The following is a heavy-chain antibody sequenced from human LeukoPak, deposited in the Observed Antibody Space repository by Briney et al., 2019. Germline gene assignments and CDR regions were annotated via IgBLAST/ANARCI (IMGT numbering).Heavy chain of an antibody. V-gene: IGHV3-74*01. CDR2: INTDGSST. J-gene: IGHJ4*02. CDR1: GFTFSSYW. Sequence: PGGSLRLSCAASGFTFSSYWMHWVRQAPGKGLVWVSRINTDGSSTSYADSVKGRFTISRDNAKNTLYLQMNSLRAEDTAVYYCARESLLIAAPFDYWDQGTLVTVSS. D-gene: IGHD6-6*01. CDR3: ARESLLIAAPFDY.